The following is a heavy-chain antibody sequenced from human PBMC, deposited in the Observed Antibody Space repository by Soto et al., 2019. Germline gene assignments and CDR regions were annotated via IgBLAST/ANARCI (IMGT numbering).Heavy chain of an antibody. Sequence: GGSLRLSCAPSGFTFSSFWMSWVRQAPGKGMEWVANIKQDGSEKYYVDSVKGRFPIFRDNAKNSLYLQMNSLRAEDTAVYYCAKMDNGNYRGLINYWGQGALVTVSS. D-gene: IGHD4-4*01. V-gene: IGHV3-7*03. CDR3: AKMDNGNYRGLINY. J-gene: IGHJ4*01. CDR1: GFTFSSFW. CDR2: IKQDGSEK.